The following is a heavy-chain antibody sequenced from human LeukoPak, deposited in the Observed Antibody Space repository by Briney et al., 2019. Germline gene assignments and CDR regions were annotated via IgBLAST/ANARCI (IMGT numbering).Heavy chain of an antibody. V-gene: IGHV1-2*02. CDR3: ARAYGSGSYSDYYYYMDV. CDR1: GYTFTGYY. CDR2: INPNSGGT. J-gene: IGHJ6*03. D-gene: IGHD3-10*01. Sequence: ASVKVSCKASGYTFTGYYMHWVRQAPGQGLEWMGWINPNSGGTNYAQKFQGRVTMTRNTSISTAYMELSSLRSEDTAVYYCARAYGSGSYSDYYYYMDVWGKGTTVTISS.